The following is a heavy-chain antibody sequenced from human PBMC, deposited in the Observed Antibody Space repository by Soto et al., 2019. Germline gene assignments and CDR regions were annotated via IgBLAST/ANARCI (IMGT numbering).Heavy chain of an antibody. CDR2: IYPGDSDT. D-gene: IGHD1-26*01. CDR1: GYSFTSYW. Sequence: GESLKISCKGSGYSFTSYWIGWVRQMPGKGLEWMGFIYPGDSDTRYSPSFQGQVTISADKSISTAYLQWSSLKASDTAMYYCALGPFGPPYSGSHNPLAFYFDYWGQGTLVTVSS. CDR3: ALGPFGPPYSGSHNPLAFYFDY. J-gene: IGHJ4*02. V-gene: IGHV5-51*01.